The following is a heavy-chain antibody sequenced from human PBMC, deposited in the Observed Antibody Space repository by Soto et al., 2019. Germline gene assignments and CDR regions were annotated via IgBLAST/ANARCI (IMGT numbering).Heavy chain of an antibody. D-gene: IGHD6-19*01. V-gene: IGHV3-30*18. Sequence: GGSLRLSCAASGFTFSSYGMHWVRQAPGKGLEWVAVISYDGSNKYYADSVKGRFTISRDNSKNTLYLQMNSLRAEDTAVYYCAKSRHPPYSSRWHYDFDYWGQGTLVTVSS. CDR3: AKSRHPPYSSRWHYDFDY. CDR1: GFTFSSYG. J-gene: IGHJ4*02. CDR2: ISYDGSNK.